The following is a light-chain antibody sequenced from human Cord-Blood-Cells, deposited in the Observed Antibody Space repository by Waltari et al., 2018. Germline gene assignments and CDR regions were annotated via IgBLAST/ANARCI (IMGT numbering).Light chain of an antibody. CDR2: EVS. CDR1: SSDAVGYNY. V-gene: IGLV2-8*01. J-gene: IGLJ1*01. CDR3: SSYAGSNNV. Sequence: QSALTPPPSASGSPGQSVPISCPGPSSDAVGYNYVSWYQQHPGKAPKLMIYEVSKRPSGVPDRFSGSKSGNTASLTVSGLQAEDEADYYCSSYAGSNNVFGTGTKVTVL.